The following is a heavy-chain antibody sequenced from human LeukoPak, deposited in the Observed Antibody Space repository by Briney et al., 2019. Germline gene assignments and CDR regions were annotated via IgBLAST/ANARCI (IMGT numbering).Heavy chain of an antibody. J-gene: IGHJ4*02. CDR3: VKEQSSGNYRTADL. CDR2: IAYDGITT. D-gene: IGHD3-10*01. V-gene: IGHV3-30*18. CDR1: GFTLSSCG. Sequence: GTSLRLSCAASGFTLSSCGMHWVRQAPGKGLEWVAVIAYDGITTYFDDSVKGRFTISRDTSKSMLYLQMNSLRPEDTAVYYCVKEQSSGNYRTADLWGQGTLVTVSS.